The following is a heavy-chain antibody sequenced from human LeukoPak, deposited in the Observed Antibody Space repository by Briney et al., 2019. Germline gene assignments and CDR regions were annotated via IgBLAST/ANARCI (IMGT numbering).Heavy chain of an antibody. CDR2: LDRDGNSI. J-gene: IGHJ4*02. D-gene: IGHD3-3*01. Sequence: GGSLRLSCAASGFTLSSHWMDWVRQAPGRWLECVSRLDRDGNSISYADSVKGRFTISRDNAKNTLYLQMNSLRAEDTAVYYCARETILGIGLSDWGQGTLVTVSS. CDR1: GFTLSSHW. CDR3: ARETILGIGLSD. V-gene: IGHV3-74*01.